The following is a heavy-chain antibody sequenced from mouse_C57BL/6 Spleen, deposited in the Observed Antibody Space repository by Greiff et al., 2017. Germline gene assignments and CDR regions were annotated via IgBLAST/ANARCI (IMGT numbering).Heavy chain of an antibody. CDR1: GYTFTSYW. V-gene: IGHV1-53*01. CDR2: INPSNGGT. CDR3: ARVGGNYPWYFDV. Sequence: QVQLQQPGTELVKPGASVKLSCKASGYTFTSYWMHWVKQRPGQGLRWIGNINPSNGGTNYNEKFKSKATLTVDKSSSTAYMQLSSLTSEDSAVYYCARVGGNYPWYFDVWGTGTTVTVSS. J-gene: IGHJ1*03. D-gene: IGHD2-1*01.